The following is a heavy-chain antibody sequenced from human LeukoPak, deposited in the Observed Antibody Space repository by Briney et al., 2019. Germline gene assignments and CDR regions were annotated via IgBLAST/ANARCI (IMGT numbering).Heavy chain of an antibody. Sequence: GGSLRLSCAASGLTFSTYWMSWVRQAPGKGLECVGIINEHGSEKYYVDSAKGRFTISRDNAKDSLYLQINSLRAEDTAVYYCARGALRSVDYWGQGTLLTVSS. V-gene: IGHV3-7*03. D-gene: IGHD3-10*02. CDR3: ARGALRSVDY. CDR2: INEHGSEK. J-gene: IGHJ4*02. CDR1: GLTFSTYW.